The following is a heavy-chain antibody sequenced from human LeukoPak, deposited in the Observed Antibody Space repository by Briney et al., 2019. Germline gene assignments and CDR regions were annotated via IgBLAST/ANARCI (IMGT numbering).Heavy chain of an antibody. V-gene: IGHV4-31*03. CDR1: GGSISSGGYY. CDR2: IYYSGST. CDR3: ARDYRPYSSSWYYDY. D-gene: IGHD6-13*01. J-gene: IGHJ4*02. Sequence: SQTLSLTCTVSGGSISSGGYYWSWIRQHPGKGLEWIGNIYYSGSTYYNPSLKTRVTISLDTSKNQFSLKLSSVTAADTAVYYCARDYRPYSSSWYYDYWGQGTLVTVSS.